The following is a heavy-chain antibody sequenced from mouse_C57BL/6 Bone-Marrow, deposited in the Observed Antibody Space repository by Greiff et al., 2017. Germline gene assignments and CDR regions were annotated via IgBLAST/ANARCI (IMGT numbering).Heavy chain of an antibody. Sequence: EVKLVESGGGLVKPGGSLKLSCAASGFTFSSYAMSWVRQTPEKRLEWVATISDGGSYTYYPDNVKGRFTISRDNAKNNLYLQMSHLKSEDTAMYYCARGQLRLRGGYFDYWGQGTTLTVSS. J-gene: IGHJ2*01. CDR2: ISDGGSYT. D-gene: IGHD3-2*02. CDR3: ARGQLRLRGGYFDY. V-gene: IGHV5-4*03. CDR1: GFTFSSYA.